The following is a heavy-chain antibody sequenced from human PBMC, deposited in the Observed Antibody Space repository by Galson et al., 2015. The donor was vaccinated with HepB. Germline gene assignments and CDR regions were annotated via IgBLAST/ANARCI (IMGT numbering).Heavy chain of an antibody. D-gene: IGHD3-16*01. Sequence: SLRLSCAASGFSLRNYAMSWVRQAPGKGLEWVSTISDSGSATVYGDSVRGRFTTSRDTSRNMLYLEMNSLRAEDSAVYFCVKRGPDQAWGAFDIWGQGTVVTVSS. CDR3: VKRGPDQAWGAFDI. J-gene: IGHJ3*02. CDR1: GFSLRNYA. V-gene: IGHV3-23*01. CDR2: ISDSGSAT.